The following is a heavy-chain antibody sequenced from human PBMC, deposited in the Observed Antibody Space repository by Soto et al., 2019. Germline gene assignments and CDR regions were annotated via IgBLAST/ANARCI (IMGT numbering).Heavy chain of an antibody. J-gene: IGHJ4*02. CDR2: IIPMFGTA. D-gene: IGHD5-18*01. V-gene: IGHV1-69*12. CDR1: GGTFSTYA. CDR3: ASGIQLWLRRINNGYSG. Sequence: QVQLVQSGAEVKKPESSVKVSCKAPGGTFSTYAISWVRQAPGQGLDWMGGIIPMFGTANYAQRFQDRVTITADESTNSVYMELSSLRSEDTAVYFCASGIQLWLRRINNGYSGWGQGTLVTVPS.